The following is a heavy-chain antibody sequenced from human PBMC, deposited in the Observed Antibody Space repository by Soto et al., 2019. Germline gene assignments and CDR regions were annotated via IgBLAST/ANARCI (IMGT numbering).Heavy chain of an antibody. CDR3: ARRLGCGAPLNY. CDR2: IYYGGST. V-gene: IGHV4-30-4*01. CDR1: GGSISSGDYY. Sequence: QVQLQESGPGLVKPSQTLSLTCTVSGGSISSGDYYWSWIRPPPGKGLEWIGYIYYGGSTYYNPSRKRRLTQSVGASRNQFSLKLTSVTAADSAVYCCARRLGCGAPLNYWGQGSPATVCS. J-gene: IGHJ4*02. D-gene: IGHD2-15*01.